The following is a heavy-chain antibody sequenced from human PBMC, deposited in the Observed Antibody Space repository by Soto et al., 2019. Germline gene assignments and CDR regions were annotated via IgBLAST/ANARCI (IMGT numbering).Heavy chain of an antibody. CDR2: ISYTGST. CDR1: GGSISSYY. CDR3: AREKRYGDYVWFDP. J-gene: IGHJ5*02. V-gene: IGHV4-59*01. D-gene: IGHD4-17*01. Sequence: QVQLQESGPGLVKPSETLSLTCTVSGGSISSYYWSWIRQPPGKGLQWIGYISYTGSTNYNPSLKSRVTRAVDTSKNQFSLKLSSVTAADTAVYYCAREKRYGDYVWFDPWGQGTLVTVSS.